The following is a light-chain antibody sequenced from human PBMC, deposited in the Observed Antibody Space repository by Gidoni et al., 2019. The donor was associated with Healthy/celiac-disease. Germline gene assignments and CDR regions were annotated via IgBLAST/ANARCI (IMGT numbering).Light chain of an antibody. CDR3: QQYDNWRLT. J-gene: IGKJ1*01. CDR1: HSVSSN. CDR2: GAS. V-gene: IGKV3-15*01. Sequence: EIVMTQSPATLSVSQGESATPSCRASHSVSSNLAWYQQKPGQAPRLLIYGASTRATGIPARFSGSGSGTEFTLTISSLQSEDFAVYYCQQYDNWRLTFGQGTKVEIK.